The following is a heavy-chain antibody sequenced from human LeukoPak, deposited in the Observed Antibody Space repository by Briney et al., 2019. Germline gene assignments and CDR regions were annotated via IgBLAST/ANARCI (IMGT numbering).Heavy chain of an antibody. Sequence: GASVKVSCKASGYTFTSYGISWVRQAPGQGLERMGWISAYNGNTNYAQKLQGRVTMTTDTSTSTAYMELRSLRSDDTAVYYCARDAAGSGGDANFDYWGQGTLVTVSS. D-gene: IGHD2-21*02. V-gene: IGHV1-18*01. J-gene: IGHJ4*02. CDR3: ARDAAGSGGDANFDY. CDR1: GYTFTSYG. CDR2: ISAYNGNT.